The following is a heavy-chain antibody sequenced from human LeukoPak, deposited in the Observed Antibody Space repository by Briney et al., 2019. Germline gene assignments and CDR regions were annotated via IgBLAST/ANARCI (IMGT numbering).Heavy chain of an antibody. CDR1: GGSFSGYY. V-gene: IGHV4-34*01. CDR3: ARDVRTVPYYYYGMDV. J-gene: IGHJ6*02. CDR2: INHSGST. Sequence: SETLSLTCAVYGGSFSGYYRSWIRQPPGKGLEWIGEINHSGSTNYNPSLESRVTISVDTSKNQFSLKLSSVTAADTAVYYCARDVRTVPYYYYGMDVWGQGTTVTVSS. D-gene: IGHD4-17*01.